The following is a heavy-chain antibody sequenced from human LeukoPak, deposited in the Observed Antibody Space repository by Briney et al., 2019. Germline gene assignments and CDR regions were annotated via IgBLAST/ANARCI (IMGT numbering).Heavy chain of an antibody. CDR1: GFTFSSYA. V-gene: IGHV3-23*01. CDR2: VRSSSAST. Sequence: GGSLRLSCAASGFTFSSYAMSWVRQAPGKGLEWVSAVRSSSASTYYADSVKGRFTISRDNSKNTLYLQMNSLRAEDTAVYYCAKLQQLGGVDYWGQGTLVTVSS. CDR3: AKLQQLGGVDY. D-gene: IGHD6-6*01. J-gene: IGHJ4*02.